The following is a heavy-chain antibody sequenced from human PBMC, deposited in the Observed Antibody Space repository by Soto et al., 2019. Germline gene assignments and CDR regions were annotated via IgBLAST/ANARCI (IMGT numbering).Heavy chain of an antibody. CDR2: IIPIFGTA. Sequence: GASVKVSCKASGGTFSGYAISWVRQAPGQGLEWMGGIIPIFGTANYAQKFQGRVTITADESTSTAYMELSSLRSEDTAVYYCAREKSQAEHVDTAMAYYYYYGMDVWGQGTTVTVSS. CDR3: AREKSQAEHVDTAMAYYYYYGMDV. CDR1: GGTFSGYA. D-gene: IGHD5-18*01. V-gene: IGHV1-69*13. J-gene: IGHJ6*02.